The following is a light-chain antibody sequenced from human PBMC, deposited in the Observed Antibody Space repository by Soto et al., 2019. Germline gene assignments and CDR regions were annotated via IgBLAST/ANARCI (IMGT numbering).Light chain of an antibody. CDR3: QQDNSYSWT. V-gene: IGKV1-5*01. J-gene: IGKJ1*01. Sequence: DLQMTQSPSTLSASVGDIVTITCRASQSISSWLAWYQQKPGKAPKLLIYDASSLESGVPSRFSGSGSGTEFTLTISSLQPDDFATYYCQQDNSYSWTFGQGTKVDIK. CDR1: QSISSW. CDR2: DAS.